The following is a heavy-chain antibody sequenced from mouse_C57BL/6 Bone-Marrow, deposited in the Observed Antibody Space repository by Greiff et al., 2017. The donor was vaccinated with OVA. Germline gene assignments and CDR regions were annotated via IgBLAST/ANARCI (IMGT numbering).Heavy chain of an antibody. J-gene: IGHJ2*01. D-gene: IGHD1-1*01. Sequence: VQLVESGAELARPGASVKLSCKASGYTFTSYGISWVKQRTGQGLEWIGEIYPRSGNTYYNEKFKGKATLTADKSSSTAYMELRSLTSEDSAVYFCARVHYGSSPLDYWGQGTTLTVSS. CDR1: GYTFTSYG. CDR3: ARVHYGSSPLDY. CDR2: IYPRSGNT. V-gene: IGHV1-81*01.